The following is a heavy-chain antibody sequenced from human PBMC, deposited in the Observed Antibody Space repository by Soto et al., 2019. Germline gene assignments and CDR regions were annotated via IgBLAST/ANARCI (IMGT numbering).Heavy chain of an antibody. CDR2: IKQDGSEK. CDR3: ARDKLEYYDFWSGYPNWYFDL. D-gene: IGHD3-3*01. CDR1: GFTFSSYW. V-gene: IGHV3-7*01. J-gene: IGHJ2*01. Sequence: EVQLVESGGGLVQPGGSLRLSCAASGFTFSSYWMSWVRQAPGKGLEWVANIKQDGSEKYYVDSVKGRFTISRDNAKNSLYLQMNSLRAEDTAVYYFARDKLEYYDFWSGYPNWYFDLWGRGTLVTVSS.